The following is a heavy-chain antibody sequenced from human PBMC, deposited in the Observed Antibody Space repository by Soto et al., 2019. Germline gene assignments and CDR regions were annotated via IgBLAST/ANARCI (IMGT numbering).Heavy chain of an antibody. Sequence: GESLKISCAASAFTFDDYGMSWVRQAPGKGLEWVSGINWNGGSTGYADSVKGRFTISRDNAKNSLYLQMNSLRAEDTALYYCARRDDSSGPFDYWGQGTLVTVSS. CDR3: ARRDDSSGPFDY. CDR2: INWNGGST. D-gene: IGHD3-22*01. V-gene: IGHV3-20*04. J-gene: IGHJ4*02. CDR1: AFTFDDYG.